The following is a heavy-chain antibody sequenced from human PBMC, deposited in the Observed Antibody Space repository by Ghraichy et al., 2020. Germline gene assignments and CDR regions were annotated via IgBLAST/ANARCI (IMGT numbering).Heavy chain of an antibody. CDR1: GFTFSSYW. Sequence: GGSLRLSCAASGFTFSSYWMSWVRQAPGKGLEWVANIKQDGSEKYYVDSVKGRFTISRDNAKNSLYLQMNSLRAEDTAVYYCARVVGYSSGWELYYYYGMDVWGQGTTVTVSS. CDR2: IKQDGSEK. V-gene: IGHV3-7*03. CDR3: ARVVGYSSGWELYYYYGMDV. D-gene: IGHD6-19*01. J-gene: IGHJ6*02.